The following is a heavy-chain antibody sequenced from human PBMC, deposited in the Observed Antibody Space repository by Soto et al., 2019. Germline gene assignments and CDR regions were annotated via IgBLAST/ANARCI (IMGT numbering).Heavy chain of an antibody. CDR1: GFTFSGHD. Sequence: EVQLVESGGGLVQPGGSLRLSCEASGFTFSGHDMHWVRQPTGGTLEWVSGIDTTGGTYYPGSVKGGFTISRENAKNSLYLQMNSLRVGDTAVYYCARELAVPGYWYFDLWGRGTLVTVSS. J-gene: IGHJ2*01. CDR3: ARELAVPGYWYFDL. D-gene: IGHD2-8*02. CDR2: IDTTGGT. V-gene: IGHV3-13*04.